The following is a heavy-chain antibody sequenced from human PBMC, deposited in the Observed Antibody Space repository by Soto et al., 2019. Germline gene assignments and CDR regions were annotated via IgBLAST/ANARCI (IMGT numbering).Heavy chain of an antibody. D-gene: IGHD3-22*01. CDR1: GFAFSNYA. CDR2: ISGSGGST. CDR3: AKGLPTVIVVVTHFDY. V-gene: IGHV3-23*01. Sequence: GGSLRLSCAASGFAFSNYAMSWVRQAPGKGLEWVSAISGSGGSTYYADSVKGRFTISRDNSKNTLSLQMNSLRAEDTAVYYCAKGLPTVIVVVTHFDYWGHGTLVTAPQ. J-gene: IGHJ4*01.